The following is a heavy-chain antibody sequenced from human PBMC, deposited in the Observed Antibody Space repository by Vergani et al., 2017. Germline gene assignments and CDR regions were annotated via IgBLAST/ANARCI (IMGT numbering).Heavy chain of an antibody. CDR1: GYTLTELS. CDR2: FDPEDGET. V-gene: IGHV1-24*01. Sequence: QVQLVQSGAEVKKPGASVKVSCKVSGYTLTELSMNWVRQAPGKGLEWMGGFDPEDGETIYAQKFQGRVTMTEDTSTDTAYMELSSLRSEDTAVYYCATDQRSVVVPAAPGRMDVWGQGTTVTVSS. J-gene: IGHJ6*02. CDR3: ATDQRSVVVPAAPGRMDV. D-gene: IGHD2-2*01.